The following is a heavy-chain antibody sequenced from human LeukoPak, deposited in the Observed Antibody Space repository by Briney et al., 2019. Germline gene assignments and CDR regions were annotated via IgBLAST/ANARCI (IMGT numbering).Heavy chain of an antibody. V-gene: IGHV4-39*07. Sequence: SETLSLTCTVSGGSISSSSYYWGWIRQPPGKGLEWIGSIYYSGSTYYNPSLKSRVTISVDTSKNQFSLKLSSVTAADTAVYYCAGVQAGRNYYYMDVWGKGTTVTVSS. D-gene: IGHD4-11*01. CDR1: GGSISSSSYY. CDR3: AGVQAGRNYYYMDV. J-gene: IGHJ6*03. CDR2: IYYSGST.